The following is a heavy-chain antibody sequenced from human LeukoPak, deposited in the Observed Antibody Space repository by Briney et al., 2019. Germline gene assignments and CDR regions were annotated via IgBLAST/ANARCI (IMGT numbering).Heavy chain of an antibody. CDR2: IKEDGSEK. D-gene: IGHD3-3*01. V-gene: IGHV3-7*01. CDR1: GFTFSRNW. J-gene: IGHJ6*03. Sequence: GGSLRLSCAASGFTFSRNWLSWVRQAPGKGLEWVANIKEDGSEKYYVDSVKGRLTISRDNAKNSLYLQMNSLRAEDTAVYYCARVTTIFGVLKYYYYMDVWGKGTTVTVSS. CDR3: ARVTTIFGVLKYYYYMDV.